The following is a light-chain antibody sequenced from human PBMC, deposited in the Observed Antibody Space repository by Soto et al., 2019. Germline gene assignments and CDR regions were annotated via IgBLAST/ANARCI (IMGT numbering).Light chain of an antibody. CDR1: QSVKNY. CDR2: DAS. CDR3: QHRRNWPIT. V-gene: IGKV3-11*01. J-gene: IGKJ5*01. Sequence: PRDRATLSCRASQSVKNYLAWYQEKPGQAPRLLIYDASTRATDIPARFSGTGSGTDFTLTINSLEPEDFAVYYCQHRRNWPITFGQGTRLEI.